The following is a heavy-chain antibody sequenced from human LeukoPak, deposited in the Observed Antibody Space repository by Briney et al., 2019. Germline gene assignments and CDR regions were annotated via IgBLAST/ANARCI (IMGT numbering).Heavy chain of an antibody. D-gene: IGHD2-8*01. CDR3: ATGACTNGVCFYYFDY. J-gene: IGHJ4*02. Sequence: ASVKVSCKASGGTFSSYAISWVRQAPGQGLEWMGGIIPIFGTANYAQKFQGRVTITADESTSTAYMELSSLRSEGTAVYYCATGACTNGVCFYYFDYWGQGTLVTVSS. CDR2: IIPIFGTA. CDR1: GGTFSSYA. V-gene: IGHV1-69*13.